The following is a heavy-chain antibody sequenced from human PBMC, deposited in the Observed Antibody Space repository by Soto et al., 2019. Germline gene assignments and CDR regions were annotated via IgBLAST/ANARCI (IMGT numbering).Heavy chain of an antibody. CDR2: IIPIFGTA. Sequence: QVQLVQSGAEVKKPGSSVKVSCKASGGTFSSYAISWVRQAPGQGLEWMGGIIPIFGTANYAQKFQGRVTITADESTSTAYMELSRLRSDDTAGYYCARGLSGYDYFQTQTNDYWGQGTLVTVSS. CDR1: GGTFSSYA. V-gene: IGHV1-69*01. D-gene: IGHD5-12*01. J-gene: IGHJ4*02. CDR3: ARGLSGYDYFQTQTNDY.